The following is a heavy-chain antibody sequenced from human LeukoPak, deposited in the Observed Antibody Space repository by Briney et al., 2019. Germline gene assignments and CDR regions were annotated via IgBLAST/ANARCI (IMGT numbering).Heavy chain of an antibody. CDR1: GYTFTDYY. CDR2: INPDSCGT. J-gene: IGHJ4*02. V-gene: IGHV1-2*02. CDR3: ARPFIETPSLGALDY. Sequence: RASVKVSCTASGYTFTDYYMHWVRQAPGQGLEWMGWINPDSCGTNYAQNFQGRVTTTRDTSISTAYMELSRLRSDDTAVYYCARPFIETPSLGALDYWGQGTLVTVSS. D-gene: IGHD4-23*01.